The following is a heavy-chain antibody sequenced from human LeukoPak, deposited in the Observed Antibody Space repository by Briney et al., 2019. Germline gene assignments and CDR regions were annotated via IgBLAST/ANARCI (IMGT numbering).Heavy chain of an antibody. V-gene: IGHV3-20*04. D-gene: IGHD5-24*01. Sequence: GGSLRLSCAASGFMFDDYGMSWVRQAPGKGLEWLSAINWNGGSTRYVDSVKGRFTISRDNAKNSLYLQVNSLRAEDTALYYCASEGMAGRGLFDYWGQGTLVTVSS. CDR2: INWNGGST. CDR3: ASEGMAGRGLFDY. J-gene: IGHJ4*02. CDR1: GFMFDDYG.